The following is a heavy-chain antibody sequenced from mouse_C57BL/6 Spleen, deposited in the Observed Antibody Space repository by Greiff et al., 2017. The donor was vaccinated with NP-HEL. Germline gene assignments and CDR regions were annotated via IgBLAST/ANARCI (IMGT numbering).Heavy chain of an antibody. Sequence: EVQGVESRGGLVKPGGSLKLSCAASGFTFSDYGMHWVRQAPEKGLEWVAYISSGSSTIYYADTVKGRFTISRDNAKNTLFLQMTSLRSEDTAMYYCARRWDYDDAMDYWGQGTSVTVSS. D-gene: IGHD2-4*01. CDR3: ARRWDYDDAMDY. J-gene: IGHJ4*01. CDR1: GFTFSDYG. V-gene: IGHV5-17*01. CDR2: ISSGSSTI.